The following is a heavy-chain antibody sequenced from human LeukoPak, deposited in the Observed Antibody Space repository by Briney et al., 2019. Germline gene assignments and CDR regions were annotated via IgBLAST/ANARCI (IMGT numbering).Heavy chain of an antibody. V-gene: IGHV5-51*01. CDR3: ARRGYYGSGNYDAFDI. D-gene: IGHD3-10*01. CDR1: GYSFTSYW. Sequence: GESLKISCKGSGYSFTSYWIGWVRQMPGKGLEWMGIIYPGDSDTRYSPSFQGQVTISADKSISTAYLQWSSLKASDSAMYYCARRGYYGSGNYDAFDIWGQGTMVTVSS. J-gene: IGHJ3*02. CDR2: IYPGDSDT.